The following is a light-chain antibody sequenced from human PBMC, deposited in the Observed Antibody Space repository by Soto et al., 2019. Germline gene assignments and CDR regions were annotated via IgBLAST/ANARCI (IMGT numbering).Light chain of an antibody. CDR1: QSIRSY. J-gene: IGKJ2*01. V-gene: IGKV1-39*01. CDR2: AAS. Sequence: DIQMTQSPSSLSASVGDRVTITCRASQSIRSYLNWYQQKPGKAPKLLIYAASSLQSGVPSRFSGSGSGTDFTLTIGSLQPEDFATYYCQHSYSTPPMYTFGQGTKLEIK. CDR3: QHSYSTPPMYT.